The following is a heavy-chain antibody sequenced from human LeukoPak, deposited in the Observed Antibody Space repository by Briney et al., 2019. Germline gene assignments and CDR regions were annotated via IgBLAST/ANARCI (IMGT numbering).Heavy chain of an antibody. V-gene: IGHV4-39*07. J-gene: IGHJ5*02. CDR2: IYYSGGA. CDR3: ARDLRGVIPDWFDP. CDR1: GDSLRKSTFY. Sequence: SETLSLTCTVSGDSLRKSTFYWVWIRQPPGKGLEWIGSIYYSGGADYNPSLQSRVTISVDTSKNEFSLKVRSVTAADTAVYYCARDLRGVIPDWFDPWGQGTLVTVSS. D-gene: IGHD2-21*01.